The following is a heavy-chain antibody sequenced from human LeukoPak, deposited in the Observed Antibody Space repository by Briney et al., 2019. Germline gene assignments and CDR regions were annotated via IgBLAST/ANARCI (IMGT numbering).Heavy chain of an antibody. CDR1: GGSISAYY. J-gene: IGHJ4*02. Sequence: SETLSLTCTVSGGSISAYYWSWLRHPPGKGLQWIGYIYYSGGTNYNPSLTRRVTISVDTAKNQFSLKLNSVTAADTAVYYCASMVPAGYFDYWGQGTLVTVSS. CDR3: ASMVPAGYFDY. V-gene: IGHV4-59*01. D-gene: IGHD2-2*01. CDR2: IYYSGGT.